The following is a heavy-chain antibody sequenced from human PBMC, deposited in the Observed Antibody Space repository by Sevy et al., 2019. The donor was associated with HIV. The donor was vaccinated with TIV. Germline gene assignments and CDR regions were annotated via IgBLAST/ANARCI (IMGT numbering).Heavy chain of an antibody. V-gene: IGHV1-2*02. CDR2: IDPYTGDT. D-gene: IGHD6-13*01. J-gene: IGHJ6*03. CDR1: GFTFTGYK. Sequence: ASVKVSCKASGFTFTGYKIYWVRQAPGQGLEWMGWIDPYTGDTNYARNFKGRVTMTRDTSINTAYMELSRLRSDDTAMYYCASGSSTWYNYYYYMDVWGKWTTVTVSS. CDR3: ASGSSTWYNYYYYMDV.